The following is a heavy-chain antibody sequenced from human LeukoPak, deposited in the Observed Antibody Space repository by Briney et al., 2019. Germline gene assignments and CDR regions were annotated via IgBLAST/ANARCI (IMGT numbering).Heavy chain of an antibody. CDR1: GFTFSSYW. J-gene: IGHJ4*02. CDR2: IKQDGSEK. D-gene: IGHD6-19*01. Sequence: PGGSLRLSCAASGFTFSSYWMSWVRQAPGKGLEWVANIKQDGSEKYYVDSAKGRFTISRDNAKNSLYLQMNSLRAEDTAVYYCAREDSSGWSEYYFDYWGQGTLVTVSS. V-gene: IGHV3-7*03. CDR3: AREDSSGWSEYYFDY.